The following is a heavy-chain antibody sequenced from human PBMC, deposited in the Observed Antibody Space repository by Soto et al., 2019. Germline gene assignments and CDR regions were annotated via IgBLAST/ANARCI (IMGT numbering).Heavy chain of an antibody. J-gene: IGHJ4*02. Sequence: QVQLVQSGAEVKKPGASVKVSCKASGYTFSNYAIHWVRQAPGQRLEWMGWINAANGKTQYSQKFQCRVTITRDTSASTAYMDLSSLRSEDTAVYYCARQLTGTTIPFDYWGQGTLVTVSS. D-gene: IGHD1-20*01. CDR1: GYTFSNYA. V-gene: IGHV1-3*01. CDR2: INAANGKT. CDR3: ARQLTGTTIPFDY.